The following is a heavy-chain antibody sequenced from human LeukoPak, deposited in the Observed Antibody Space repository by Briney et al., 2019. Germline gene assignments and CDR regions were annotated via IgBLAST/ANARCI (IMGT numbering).Heavy chain of an antibody. CDR1: GGTFSSYA. J-gene: IGHJ4*02. Sequence: SVKVSCKASGGTFSSYAISWVRQAPGQGLEGMGGIIPIFGTANYAQKFQGRVTITADESTSTAYMELSSLRSEDTAVYYCARTYSSGWYVDYWGQGTLVTVSS. V-gene: IGHV1-69*13. CDR2: IIPIFGTA. CDR3: ARTYSSGWYVDY. D-gene: IGHD6-19*01.